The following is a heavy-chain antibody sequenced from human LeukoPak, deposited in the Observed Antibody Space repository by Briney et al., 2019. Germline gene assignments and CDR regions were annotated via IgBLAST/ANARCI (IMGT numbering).Heavy chain of an antibody. V-gene: IGHV4-59*01. CDR3: AKGETVTTSPCDH. CDR2: IFYNEDA. Sequence: SETLSLTCAVSGASISHFYWNWFRQSPGKGVEWIGSIFYNEDANYNPSVKSRVTMSVDMSKSQFSLRLTSVTDADTAVYFCAKGETVTTSPCDHWGQGILVTVSS. CDR1: GASISHFY. J-gene: IGHJ4*02. D-gene: IGHD4-17*01.